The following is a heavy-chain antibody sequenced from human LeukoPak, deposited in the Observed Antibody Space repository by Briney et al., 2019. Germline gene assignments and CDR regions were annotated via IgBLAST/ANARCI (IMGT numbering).Heavy chain of an antibody. V-gene: IGHV3-73*01. CDR1: GFTFSGSA. CDR2: IRSKANSYAT. J-gene: IGHJ3*02. D-gene: IGHD3-3*01. CDR3: TRARSITIFGVVIDDAFDI. Sequence: GGSLRLSCAASGFTFSGSAMHWVRQASGKGLEWVGRIRSKANSYATAYAASVKGRFTISRDDSKNTAYLQMNSLKTEDTAVYYCTRARSITIFGVVIDDAFDIWGQGTMVTVSS.